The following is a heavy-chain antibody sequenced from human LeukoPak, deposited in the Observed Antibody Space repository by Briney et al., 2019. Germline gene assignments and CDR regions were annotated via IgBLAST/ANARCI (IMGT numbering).Heavy chain of an antibody. CDR3: AKRTARVVVIASPFDY. Sequence: GGSLRLSCAASGFTFSSYAMSWVRQAPGKGLEWVSAISGSGGSTYYADSVKGRFTISRDNSKNTLYLQMNSLRAEDTAVYYCAKRTARVVVIASPFDYRGQGTLVTVSS. CDR1: GFTFSSYA. J-gene: IGHJ4*02. D-gene: IGHD2-21*01. CDR2: ISGSGGST. V-gene: IGHV3-23*01.